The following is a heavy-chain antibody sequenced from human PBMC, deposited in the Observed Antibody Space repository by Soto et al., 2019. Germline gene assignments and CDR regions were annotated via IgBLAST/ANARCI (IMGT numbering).Heavy chain of an antibody. V-gene: IGHV3-23*01. CDR3: AKDVRRGITIFGVVPRLYGMDV. CDR2: ISGSGGST. J-gene: IGHJ6*02. CDR1: GFTFSRYS. D-gene: IGHD3-3*01. Sequence: XESLRLSCAASGFTFSRYSMSWVRQAPGKGLEWVSAISGSGGSTYYADSVKGRFTISRDNSKNTLYLQMNSLRAEDTAVYYCAKDVRRGITIFGVVPRLYGMDVWGQGTTVTVSS.